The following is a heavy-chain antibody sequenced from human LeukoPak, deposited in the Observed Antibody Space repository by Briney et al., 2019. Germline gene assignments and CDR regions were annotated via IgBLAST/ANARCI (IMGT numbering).Heavy chain of an antibody. Sequence: GESLKISRQGSGYILNSYWIGWVRQLPGQGLEWMGIIYPRDSETRYSSSFQGQVTISADKSISTAYLQWSSLKASDTAMYDCASGGYDYPFAYWGQGTLVTVSS. D-gene: IGHD5-12*01. CDR2: IYPRDSET. V-gene: IGHV5-51*01. CDR3: ASGGYDYPFAY. CDR1: GYILNSYW. J-gene: IGHJ4*02.